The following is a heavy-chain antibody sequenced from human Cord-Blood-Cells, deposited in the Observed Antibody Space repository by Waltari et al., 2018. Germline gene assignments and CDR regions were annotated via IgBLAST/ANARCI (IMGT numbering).Heavy chain of an antibody. V-gene: IGHV1-2*04. CDR1: GYTFTGYD. J-gene: IGHJ5*02. CDR3: AREGDWFDP. CDR2: INPNSGGT. Sequence: QVQLVQTGAEVNKPAASVEVPCTASGYTFTGYDMTWVRQAPGQGLEWMGWINPNSGGTNYAQKFQGWVTMTRDTSISTAYMELSRLRSDDTAVYYCAREGDWFDPWGQGTLVTVSS.